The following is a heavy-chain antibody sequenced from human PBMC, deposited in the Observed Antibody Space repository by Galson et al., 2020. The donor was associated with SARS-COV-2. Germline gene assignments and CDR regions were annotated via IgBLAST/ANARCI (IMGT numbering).Heavy chain of an antibody. Sequence: TGGSLRLSCAASGFTFSNYWMSWVRQAPGKGLEWVANIKPDGSAIYYVDSVKGRFTISRDNAKNSVSLQMNSLSPEDTAVYYCARNTDTYYAQYDYWGQGTLVTVSS. D-gene: IGHD3-22*01. CDR2: IKPDGSAI. J-gene: IGHJ4*02. CDR1: GFTFSNYW. CDR3: ARNTDTYYAQYDY. V-gene: IGHV3-7*05.